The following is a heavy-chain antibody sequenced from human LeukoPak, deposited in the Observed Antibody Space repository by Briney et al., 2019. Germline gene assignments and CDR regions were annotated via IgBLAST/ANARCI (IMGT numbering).Heavy chain of an antibody. V-gene: IGHV4-34*01. D-gene: IGHD6-6*01. J-gene: IGHJ6*03. CDR2: INHSGST. CDR3: ARVKYSSPNYYYYYYMDV. Sequence: PSETLSLTCAVYGGSFSGYYWSWIRQPPGKGLEWIGEINHSGSTNYNPSLKSRVTISVDTSKNQFPLKLSSVTAADTAVYYCARVKYSSPNYYYYYYMDVWGKGTTVTVSS. CDR1: GGSFSGYY.